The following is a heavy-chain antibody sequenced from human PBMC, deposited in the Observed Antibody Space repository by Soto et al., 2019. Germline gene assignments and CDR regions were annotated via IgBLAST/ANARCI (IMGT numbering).Heavy chain of an antibody. CDR2: ISGSGGST. CDR3: AKDIVATGGRYFAP. Sequence: GGSLRLCCAASGFTFSSYAMSWVRQAPGKGLEWVSAISGSGGSTYYADSVKGRFTISRDNSKNTLYLQMNSLRAEDTAAYYCAKDIVATGGRYFAPWGQGTLVTVSS. D-gene: IGHD5-12*01. CDR1: GFTFSSYA. V-gene: IGHV3-23*01. J-gene: IGHJ5*02.